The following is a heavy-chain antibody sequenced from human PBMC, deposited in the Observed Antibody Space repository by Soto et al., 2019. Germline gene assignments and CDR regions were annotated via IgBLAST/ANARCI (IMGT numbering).Heavy chain of an antibody. CDR2: MNPNTGGA. D-gene: IGHD6-19*01. Sequence: QVNLVQSGAEVKKPGASVKVSCKASGYNFNGYYIHWVRQAPGQVLEWMGWMNPNTGGANYAQKFQGKVIMTTDTSISTAYLALRSLTSDDTAVYYCAKVISTIGSKQWLAQTKHQALDYWGQGTLVTVSS. J-gene: IGHJ4*02. V-gene: IGHV1-2*02. CDR1: GYNFNGYY. CDR3: AKVISTIGSKQWLAQTKHQALDY.